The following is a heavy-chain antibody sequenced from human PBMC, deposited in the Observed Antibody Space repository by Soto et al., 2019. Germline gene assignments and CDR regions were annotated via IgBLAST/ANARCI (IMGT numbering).Heavy chain of an antibody. CDR1: GFTFSNYW. Sequence: EVQLVESRGGLVQPGGSLRLSCAGSGFTFSNYWMHWVRQAPGKGLEWVSRIDHDGPTDYADSVRGRFTRSRDNAENTLYLQMNRLRPEDTAVYYCVRDSHGDYWGQGTLVTVSS. V-gene: IGHV3-74*01. CDR3: VRDSHGDY. J-gene: IGHJ4*02. CDR2: IDHDGPT.